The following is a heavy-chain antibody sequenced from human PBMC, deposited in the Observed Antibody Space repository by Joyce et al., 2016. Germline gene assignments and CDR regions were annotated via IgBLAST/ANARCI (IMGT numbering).Heavy chain of an antibody. CDR2: SNPDRGGT. Sequence: QVQLVQSGAEVKNPGASVKVSCKASGFSFSGYYIHWVRQAPGQGLEGMGWSNPDRGGTIYAQKFQGRVTMTRDTSISTVYLELGRLTSDDTALYYCAREYGGTFYFDYWGQVTLVTVSS. D-gene: IGHD4-23*01. J-gene: IGHJ4*02. V-gene: IGHV1-2*02. CDR1: GFSFSGYY. CDR3: AREYGGTFYFDY.